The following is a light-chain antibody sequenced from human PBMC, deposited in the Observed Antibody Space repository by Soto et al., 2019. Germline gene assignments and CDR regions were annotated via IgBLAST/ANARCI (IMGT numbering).Light chain of an antibody. V-gene: IGLV4-69*01. J-gene: IGLJ3*02. CDR1: SGHSSYA. CDR3: QTWGTGIWV. CDR2: LNSDGSH. Sequence: QPVLTLSPSASASLGASVKLTCTLSSGHSSYAIAWHQQQPEKGPRYLMKLNSDGSHSKGDGIPDCFSGSSSGAERYLTISSLHSKDESDYFCQTWGTGIWVFGGGTKLTVL.